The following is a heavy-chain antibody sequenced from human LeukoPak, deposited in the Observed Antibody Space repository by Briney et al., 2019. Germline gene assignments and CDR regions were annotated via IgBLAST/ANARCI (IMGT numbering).Heavy chain of an antibody. D-gene: IGHD3-22*01. CDR1: GYTFTSYG. J-gene: IGHJ4*02. CDR3: ARSEAGWLPDY. CDR2: INPNSGGT. V-gene: IGHV1-2*06. Sequence: GASVKVSCKASGYTFTSYGISWVRQAPGQGLEWMGRINPNSGGTNYAQKFQGRVTMTRDTSISTAYMELSRLRSDDTAVYYCARSEAGWLPDYWGQGTLVTVSS.